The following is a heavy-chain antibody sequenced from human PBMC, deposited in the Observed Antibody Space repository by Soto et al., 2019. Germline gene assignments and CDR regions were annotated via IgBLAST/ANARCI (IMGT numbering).Heavy chain of an antibody. V-gene: IGHV4-61*05. Sequence: SETLSLTCTVSGGSISSSTYYWGWIRQPPGKGLEWIGYIYYSGNTNYNPSLKSRVTISVDTSKNQFSLKLSSVTAADTAVYYCARRYGSAIDFWGQGTLVTVSS. J-gene: IGHJ4*02. CDR2: IYYSGNT. D-gene: IGHD1-26*01. CDR1: GGSISSSTYY. CDR3: ARRYGSAIDF.